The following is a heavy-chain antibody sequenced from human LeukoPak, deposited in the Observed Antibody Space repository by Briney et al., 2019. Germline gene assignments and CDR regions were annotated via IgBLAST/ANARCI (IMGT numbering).Heavy chain of an antibody. V-gene: IGHV3-20*04. CDR3: ARGGCSGGSCYYYFDY. CDR1: GFTFDDYG. CDR2: INWNGGST. J-gene: IGHJ4*02. D-gene: IGHD2-15*01. Sequence: GGSLRLSCAASGFTFDDYGMSWVGQAPGKGREGVSGINWNGGSTGYADSVKGRFTISRDNAKNSLYLQMNSLRAEDTALYYCARGGCSGGSCYYYFDYWGQGTLVTVSS.